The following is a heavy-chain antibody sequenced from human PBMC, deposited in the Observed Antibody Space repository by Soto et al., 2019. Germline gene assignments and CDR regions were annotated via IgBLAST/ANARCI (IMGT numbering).Heavy chain of an antibody. CDR1: GFSFSSYG. CDR2: ISYDGTDE. J-gene: IGHJ4*01. V-gene: IGHV3-30*03. CDR3: ARGSFY. D-gene: IGHD3-3*02. Sequence: TGGSLRLSCAASGFSFSSYGMHWVRQAPGKGLEWVAMISYDGTDEYYADSVKGRFTISRDNSKNTVYLQMNSLRADDTAVYYCARGSFYWGQGTLVTVSS.